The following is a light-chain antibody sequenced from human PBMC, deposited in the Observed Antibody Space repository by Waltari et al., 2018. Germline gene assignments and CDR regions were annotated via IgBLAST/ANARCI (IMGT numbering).Light chain of an antibody. J-gene: IGLJ3*02. CDR1: TLESKN. CDR3: QVLDSASDHWV. Sequence: YVLTQPPSVSVAPGQTAAITCWGDTLESKNLHWYQQRSGPAPVLVVYDACSRPSGIPERFSGSNSGNTATLTISRVEAGDEADYYCQVLDSASDHWVFGGGTKLTVL. V-gene: IGLV3-21*02. CDR2: DAC.